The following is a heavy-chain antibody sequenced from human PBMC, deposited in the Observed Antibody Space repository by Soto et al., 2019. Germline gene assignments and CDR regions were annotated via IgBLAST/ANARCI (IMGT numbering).Heavy chain of an antibody. V-gene: IGHV3-72*01. CDR2: TRNKANSYTT. Sequence: GGSLRLSCAASGFTFSDHYMDWVRQAPGKGLEWVGRTRNKANSYTTEYAASVKGRFTISRDDSKNSLYLQMNSLKTEDTAVYYCARDHSLIFGGVNFDFWGQGTLVTVSS. D-gene: IGHD3-16*01. CDR1: GFTFSDHY. J-gene: IGHJ4*02. CDR3: ARDHSLIFGGVNFDF.